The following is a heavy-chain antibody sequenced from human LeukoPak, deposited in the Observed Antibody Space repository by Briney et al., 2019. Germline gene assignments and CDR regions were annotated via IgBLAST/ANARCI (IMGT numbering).Heavy chain of an antibody. D-gene: IGHD1-26*01. V-gene: IGHV5-51*01. Sequence: GESLKISCKGSGYSFTNYWIGWVRQMPGKGLEWMGIIYPDDSDTRPRPTFQGQVTISADKSISTAYLQWSSLGASDTAMYYCARLRGATMPNPFDYWGQGTLVTVSS. CDR2: IYPDDSDT. J-gene: IGHJ4*02. CDR1: GYSFTNYW. CDR3: ARLRGATMPNPFDY.